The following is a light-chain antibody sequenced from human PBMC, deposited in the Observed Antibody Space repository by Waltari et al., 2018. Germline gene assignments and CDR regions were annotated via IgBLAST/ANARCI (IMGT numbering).Light chain of an antibody. CDR1: NSDIDAYDY. CDR2: DVS. Sequence: QSALTQPASVSGSPGQSITISCTGTNSDIDAYDYVSWYQQHPGKAPKLILYDVSGRPSGISNRFSGSNADNTASLTISGLQDEDEADYYCSSYATSNTVVFGGGTKVTVL. V-gene: IGLV2-14*03. J-gene: IGLJ2*01. CDR3: SSYATSNTVV.